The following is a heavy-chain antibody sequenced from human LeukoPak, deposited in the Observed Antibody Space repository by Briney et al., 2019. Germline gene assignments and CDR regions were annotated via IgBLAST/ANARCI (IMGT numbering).Heavy chain of an antibody. Sequence: ASVRVSCKASGYTFTGYYMHWVRQAPGQGLEWMGWINPNSGGTNYAQKFQGRVTMTRDTSISTAYMELSRLRSDDTAVYYCARVVVHYDSSGYWPPDYWGQGTLVTVSS. D-gene: IGHD3-22*01. CDR3: ARVVVHYDSSGYWPPDY. CDR2: INPNSGGT. CDR1: GYTFTGYY. V-gene: IGHV1-2*02. J-gene: IGHJ4*02.